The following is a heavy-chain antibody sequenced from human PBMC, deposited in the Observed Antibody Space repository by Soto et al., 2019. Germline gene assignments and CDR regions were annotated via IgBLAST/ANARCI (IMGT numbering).Heavy chain of an antibody. V-gene: IGHV3-66*01. J-gene: IGHJ3*02. CDR1: GFTVSSNY. Sequence: GGSLRLSCAASGFTVSSNYMSWVRQAPGKGLEWVSGIYSGGSTYYADSVKGRFTISRDNSKNTLSLQMSSLRVEDTAVYYCAARSYSSSWTAFDIWGQGTKVTVSS. D-gene: IGHD6-13*01. CDR3: AARSYSSSWTAFDI. CDR2: IYSGGST.